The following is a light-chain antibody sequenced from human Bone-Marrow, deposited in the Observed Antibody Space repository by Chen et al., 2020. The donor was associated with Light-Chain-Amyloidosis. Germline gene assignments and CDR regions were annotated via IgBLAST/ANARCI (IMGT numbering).Light chain of an antibody. CDR2: EVT. J-gene: IGLJ1*01. CDR1: SSDVDCDNH. CDR3: SSYTITNTLV. V-gene: IGLV2-14*01. Sequence: QSALTQPACMSGSPGQSITIPCTGTSSDVDCDNHVSWYQQHPDKAPKLMIYEVTNRPSWVPDRFSGSKFDNTASLTISGLQTEDEADYFCSSYTITNTLVFGSGTRVTVL.